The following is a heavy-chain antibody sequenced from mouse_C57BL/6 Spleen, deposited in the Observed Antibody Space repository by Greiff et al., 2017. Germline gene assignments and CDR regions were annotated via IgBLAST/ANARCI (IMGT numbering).Heavy chain of an antibody. CDR1: GYTFTSYW. D-gene: IGHD2-4*01. Sequence: VQLQQPGAELVKPGASVKLSCKASGYTFTSYWMHWVKQRPGRGLEWIGRIDPNSGGTKYNEKFKSKATLTVDKPSSTAYMQLSSLTSEDSAVYYCARGAYYDYDDGSRFWGQGTLVTVSA. J-gene: IGHJ3*01. V-gene: IGHV1-72*01. CDR3: ARGAYYDYDDGSRF. CDR2: IDPNSGGT.